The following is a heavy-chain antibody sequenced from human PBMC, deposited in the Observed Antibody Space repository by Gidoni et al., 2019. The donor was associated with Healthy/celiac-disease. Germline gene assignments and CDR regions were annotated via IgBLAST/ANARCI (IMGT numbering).Heavy chain of an antibody. V-gene: IGHV1-2*04. Sequence: QVQLVQSGAEVKKPGASVKVSCKASGYTFTGYYMHWVRQAPGQGLEWMGWINPNSGGTNYAQKFQGWVTMTRDTSSSTAYMELSRLRSDDTAVYYCARGGLLEGYYYYMDFWGKGTTVTVSS. CDR3: ARGGLLEGYYYYMDF. J-gene: IGHJ6*03. CDR2: INPNSGGT. CDR1: GYTFTGYY. D-gene: IGHD1-1*01.